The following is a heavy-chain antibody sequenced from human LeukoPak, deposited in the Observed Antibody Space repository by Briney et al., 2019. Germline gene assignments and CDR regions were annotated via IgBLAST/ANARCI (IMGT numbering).Heavy chain of an antibody. D-gene: IGHD1-1*01. CDR2: IIPILGIA. V-gene: IGHV1-69*02. J-gene: IGHJ4*02. CDR1: GGTFSSYT. CDR3: ARGQSGWKEFDY. Sequence: SVKASCKASGGTFSSYTISWVRQAPGQGLEWMGRIIPILGIANYAQKFQGRVTITADKSTSTAYMELSSLRSEDTAVYYCARGQSGWKEFDYWGQGTLVTVSS.